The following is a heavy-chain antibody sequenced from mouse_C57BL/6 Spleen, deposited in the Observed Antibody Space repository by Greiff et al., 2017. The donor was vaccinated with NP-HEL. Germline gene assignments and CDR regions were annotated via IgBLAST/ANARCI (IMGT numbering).Heavy chain of an antibody. J-gene: IGHJ3*01. CDR3: ARRGVYYDYAWFAY. D-gene: IGHD2-4*01. CDR2: IHPNSGST. Sequence: VQLQQSGAELVKPGASVKLSCKASGYTFTSYWMHWVKQRPGQGLEWIGMIHPNSGSTNYNEKFKSKATLTVDKSSSTAYIQLSSLTSEDSAVYYCARRGVYYDYAWFAYWGQGTLVTVSA. CDR1: GYTFTSYW. V-gene: IGHV1-64*01.